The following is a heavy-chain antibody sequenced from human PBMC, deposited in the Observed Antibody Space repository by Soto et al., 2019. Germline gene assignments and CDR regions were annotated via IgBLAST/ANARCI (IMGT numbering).Heavy chain of an antibody. Sequence: QVQLVQSGAVVKKPGASVKVSCEASGYTFTSYGIGWVRQATGQGLEWMGWINTNNGNTNSAQRLQGRVTMTADTSTRTGYMELRSLRSDDTAIYYCARDLLGSFDVWGQGTMVTISS. CDR1: GYTFTSYG. J-gene: IGHJ3*01. V-gene: IGHV1-18*01. CDR2: INTNNGNT. CDR3: ARDLLGSFDV. D-gene: IGHD2-15*01.